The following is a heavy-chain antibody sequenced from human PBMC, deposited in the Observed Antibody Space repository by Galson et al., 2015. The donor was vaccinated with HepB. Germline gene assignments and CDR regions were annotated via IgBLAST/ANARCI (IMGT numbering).Heavy chain of an antibody. CDR2: ISYDGSNE. Sequence: SLRLSCAASGFIFSGFAMHWVRQPPGKGLEWVAVISYDGSNEFYADSVKGRFTISRDNSKSTLYLQMNSLRAEDTAVYYCANPFRYNWNYPRVDYFSYGMDVWGQGTTVTVSS. CDR1: GFIFSGFA. V-gene: IGHV3-30-3*01. J-gene: IGHJ6*02. D-gene: IGHD1-7*01. CDR3: ANPFRYNWNYPRVDYFSYGMDV.